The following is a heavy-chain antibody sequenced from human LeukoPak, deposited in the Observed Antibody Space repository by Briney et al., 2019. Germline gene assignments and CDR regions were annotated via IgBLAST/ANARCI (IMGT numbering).Heavy chain of an antibody. CDR2: ISWDGGST. CDR3: AKGTTVATQGIFDY. V-gene: IGHV3-43D*03. CDR1: GFTFDDYA. J-gene: IGHJ4*02. Sequence: GGSLRLSCAASGFTFDDYAMHCVRQAPGKGLEWVSLISWDGGSTYYAVSVKGRFTSSRDNSKNSLYLKMNSLRAEDTALYYCAKGTTVATQGIFDYWGQGTLVTVSS. D-gene: IGHD4-11*01.